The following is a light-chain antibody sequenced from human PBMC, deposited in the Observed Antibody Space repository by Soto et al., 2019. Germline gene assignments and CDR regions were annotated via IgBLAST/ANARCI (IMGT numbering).Light chain of an antibody. V-gene: IGLV2-23*01. J-gene: IGLJ1*01. CDR2: EGS. Sequence: QSALTQPAYLSGSPGQSITIACTGTSSDVGSYNLVSWYQQHPGKAPKLMIYEGSKRPSGVSNRFSGSKSGNTASLTISGLQAEDEADYYCCAYAGSSTYVFGTGTQLPVL. CDR1: SSDVGSYNL. CDR3: CAYAGSSTYV.